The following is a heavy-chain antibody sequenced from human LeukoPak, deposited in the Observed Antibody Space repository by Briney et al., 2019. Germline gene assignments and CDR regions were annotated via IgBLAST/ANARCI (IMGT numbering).Heavy chain of an antibody. J-gene: IGHJ4*02. D-gene: IGHD3-10*01. CDR2: TSSDLNVK. CDR1: GFTFRYYV. V-gene: IGHV3-30-3*01. Sequence: PGGSLRLSCAASGFTFRYYVIHWVRQAPGKGLEWVAVTSSDLNVKLYADSVKGRFTISRDNSRSTLYLQMNSLRPEDTAIHYCAREGYYGSGSPPSLYFDYWGQGTLVTVSS. CDR3: AREGYYGSGSPPSLYFDY.